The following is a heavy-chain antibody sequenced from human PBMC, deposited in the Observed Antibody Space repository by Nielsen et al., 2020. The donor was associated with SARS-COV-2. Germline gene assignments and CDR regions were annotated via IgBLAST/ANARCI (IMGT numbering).Heavy chain of an antibody. CDR2: INPSGGST. J-gene: IGHJ6*02. V-gene: IGHV1-46*01. D-gene: IGHD5-18*01. CDR3: ARDGSVDTAMAMGGYYYYGMDV. CDR1: GHTFSSYY. Sequence: ASVKVSCKASGHTFSSYYMHWVRQAPGQGLEWMGIINPSGGSTSYAQKFQGRVTMTRDTSTSTVCMELSSLRSEDTAVYYCARDGSVDTAMAMGGYYYYGMDVWGQGTTVTVSS.